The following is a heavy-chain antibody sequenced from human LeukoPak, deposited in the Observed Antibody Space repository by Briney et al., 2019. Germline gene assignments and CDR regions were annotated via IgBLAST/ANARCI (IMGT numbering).Heavy chain of an antibody. D-gene: IGHD1-20*01. Sequence: YXXSWVRXAPGGGLEWVANIKADGSESYYVDSVKGRFTISRDNAKNSLYLQMNSLRAEDTAVYYCARYGITATFDYWGQGTLVTVSS. CDR1: YX. V-gene: IGHV3-7*01. CDR2: IKADGSES. CDR3: ARYGITATFDY. J-gene: IGHJ4*02.